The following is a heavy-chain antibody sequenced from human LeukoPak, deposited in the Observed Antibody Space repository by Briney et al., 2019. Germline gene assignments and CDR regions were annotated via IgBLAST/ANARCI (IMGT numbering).Heavy chain of an antibody. CDR2: INPSGGST. V-gene: IGHV1-46*01. Sequence: ASVKVSCKASGYTFTSYYMHWVRQAPGQGLEWMGIINPSGGSTSYAQKFQGRVTMTRDTSTSTVYMELSSLRSEDTAVYYCARDGEARERCSSTSCYGVGSFDYWGQGTLVTVSS. CDR1: GYTFTSYY. J-gene: IGHJ4*02. D-gene: IGHD2-2*01. CDR3: ARDGEARERCSSTSCYGVGSFDY.